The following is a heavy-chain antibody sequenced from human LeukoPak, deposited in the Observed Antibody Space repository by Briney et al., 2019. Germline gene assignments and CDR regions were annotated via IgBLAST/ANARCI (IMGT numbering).Heavy chain of an antibody. Sequence: PGGSLRLSCAASGFTFSRYSMNWVRQAPGKGMEWVSSISSSRSNIYSADSVKGRFTISRDNAKNSLYLQMNSLRAEDTAVYYCARGCGGDCYYYMDLWGKGTTVIVSS. J-gene: IGHJ6*03. CDR3: ARGCGGDCYYYMDL. D-gene: IGHD2-21*01. CDR1: GFTFSRYS. V-gene: IGHV3-21*01. CDR2: ISSSRSNI.